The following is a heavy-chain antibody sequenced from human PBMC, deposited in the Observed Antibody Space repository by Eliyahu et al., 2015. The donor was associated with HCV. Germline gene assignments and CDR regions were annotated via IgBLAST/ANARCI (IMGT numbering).Heavy chain of an antibody. CDR3: AKVRTGCFDY. CDR2: IYSGGSTT. D-gene: IGHD2-8*01. V-gene: IGHV3-23*03. CDR1: GFTFSSYA. J-gene: IGHJ4*02. Sequence: EVQLLESGGGLVQXGGSLRLSCAASGFTFSSYAMSWGRQAPGKGLEWVSVIYSGGSTTYYADSVKGRFTISRDNSKNTLYLQMNSLRAEDTAVYYCAKVRTGCFDYWGQGTLVTVSS.